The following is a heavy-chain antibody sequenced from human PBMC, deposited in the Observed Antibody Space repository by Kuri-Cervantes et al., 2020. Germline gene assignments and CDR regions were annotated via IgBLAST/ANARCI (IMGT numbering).Heavy chain of an antibody. D-gene: IGHD3-9*01. Sequence: GESLKISCATSGFTFSSYGLYWVRQAPGKGLDWVAVIWYDGSKKYCADSVKGRFTISRDNAKNSLYLQMNSLRAEDTAVYYCARAGEILTGELEDYYFDYWGQGTLVTVSS. J-gene: IGHJ4*02. CDR2: IWYDGSKK. CDR3: ARAGEILTGELEDYYFDY. CDR1: GFTFSSYG. V-gene: IGHV3-33*01.